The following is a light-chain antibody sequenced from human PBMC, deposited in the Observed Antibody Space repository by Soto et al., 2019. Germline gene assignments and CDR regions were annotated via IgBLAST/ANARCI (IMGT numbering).Light chain of an antibody. CDR2: AAS. J-gene: IGKJ4*02. CDR3: RDPTSYLRA. V-gene: IGKV1-9*01. CDR1: QGISSY. Sequence: TQMTQSPSNGNGAVVDRVTITYRAIQGISSYLAWYQQKPGKAPKLLIYAASTLQSGVPSRFSGSGSGTDFTFAFSSVQPEDFATYYFRDPTSYLRAFAEGTKVDI.